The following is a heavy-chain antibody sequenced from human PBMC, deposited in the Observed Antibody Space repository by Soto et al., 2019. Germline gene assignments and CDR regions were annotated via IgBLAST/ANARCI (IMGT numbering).Heavy chain of an antibody. CDR3: ARGNYDFWSGSRGGDWFDP. D-gene: IGHD3-3*01. J-gene: IGHJ5*02. CDR1: GGSFSGYY. V-gene: IGHV4-34*01. Sequence: QVQLQQWGAGLLKPSETLSLTCAVYGGSFSGYYWSWIRQPPGKGLEWIGEINHSGSTNYNPSLKNRVTISVDTSKNNFSLKLNSVTAADTAVYYCARGNYDFWSGSRGGDWFDPWGQGTLVTVSS. CDR2: INHSGST.